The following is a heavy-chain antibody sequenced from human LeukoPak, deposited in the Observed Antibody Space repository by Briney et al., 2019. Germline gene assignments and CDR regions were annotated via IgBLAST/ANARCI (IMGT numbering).Heavy chain of an antibody. CDR2: INPKTGGT. CDR3: AKDVIGDRRVYIDH. V-gene: IGHV1-2*02. J-gene: IGHJ4*02. D-gene: IGHD4-17*01. Sequence: ASVKLSCKTSVYTFTDYNIDWVRQAPGQGLEWMGLINPKTGGTEYAQKFQGRVTVTRDTSINTAYMELTSLKSDDTAVYYCAKDVIGDRRVYIDHWGRGTAVTVSS. CDR1: VYTFTDYN.